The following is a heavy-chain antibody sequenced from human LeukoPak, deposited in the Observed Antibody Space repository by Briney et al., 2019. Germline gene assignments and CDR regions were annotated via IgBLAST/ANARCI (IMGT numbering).Heavy chain of an antibody. D-gene: IGHD4-17*01. CDR2: IWYDGSDK. V-gene: IGHV3-33*01. Sequence: GGSLRLSCAASGFTFSSYGMHWVRQAPGKGLQWVAFIWYDGSDKYYEDSVKGRFTISRDNSKNTLFLQMNSLRAEDTAIYYCARGDYGDSAAFDLWGQGTMVTVSS. CDR1: GFTFSSYG. J-gene: IGHJ3*01. CDR3: ARGDYGDSAAFDL.